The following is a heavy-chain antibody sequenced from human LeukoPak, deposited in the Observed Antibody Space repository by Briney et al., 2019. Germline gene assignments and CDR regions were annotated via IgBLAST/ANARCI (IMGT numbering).Heavy chain of an antibody. CDR2: ITSGSGTI. CDR3: ARDISGGAYDY. V-gene: IGHV3-48*01. Sequence: GGSLRLSCAASGFTFSTYSMNWVRQAPGKGPEWVSYITSGSGTIAYADSVKGRFTISRDNSKNTLFLQVNSLRAEDTAIYYCARDISGGAYDYWGQGTLV. J-gene: IGHJ4*02. CDR1: GFTFSTYS. D-gene: IGHD3-3*01.